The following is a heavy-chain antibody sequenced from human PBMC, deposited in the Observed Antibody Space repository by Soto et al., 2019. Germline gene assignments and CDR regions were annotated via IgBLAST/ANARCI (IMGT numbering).Heavy chain of an antibody. CDR2: ISWNSGNI. CDR1: GFTFDDYA. V-gene: IGHV3-9*01. D-gene: IGHD5-18*01. CDR3: VRSKGGYSYGTPFDY. Sequence: EVQLEESGGALVQPGRSLRISCAASGFTFDDYAMYWVRQVLGKGLEWVSSISWNSGNIDYADSVKGRFTTSRDNAENSLYLQMNSLRPEDTALYYCVRSKGGYSYGTPFDYWGQGTLVTVSS. J-gene: IGHJ4*02.